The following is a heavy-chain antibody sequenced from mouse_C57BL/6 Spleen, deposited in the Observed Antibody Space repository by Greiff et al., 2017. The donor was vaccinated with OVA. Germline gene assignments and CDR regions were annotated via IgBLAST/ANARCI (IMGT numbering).Heavy chain of an antibody. CDR3: AGKVADWYSMDC. CDR1: GYTFTSYG. V-gene: IGHV1-81*01. CDR2: IYPRSGNT. D-gene: IGHD1-1*01. J-gene: IGHJ4*01. Sequence: QVQLQQSGAELARPGASVKLSCTASGYTFTSYGISWVKQRTGQGLEWIGAIYPRSGNTYYNEKFKGKATLTADKSSSTAYMELRSLTSEDSAVYFCAGKVADWYSMDCWGQGTSVTVSS.